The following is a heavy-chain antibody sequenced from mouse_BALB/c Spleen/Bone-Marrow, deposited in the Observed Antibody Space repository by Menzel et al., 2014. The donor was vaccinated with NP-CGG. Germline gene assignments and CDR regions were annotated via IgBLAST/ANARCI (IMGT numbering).Heavy chain of an antibody. CDR3: ARGSYYEGAMDY. Sequence: VQLQQSGPGLVAPSQSLSIPCTVSGFSLTSYGVHWVHQPPGKVLEWLGVIWAGGSTNYNSALMSRLSISKDNSKSXVFLKMNSLQTDDTAMYYCARGSYYEGAMDYWVQGTSVTVSS. J-gene: IGHJ4*01. V-gene: IGHV2-9*02. D-gene: IGHD1-1*01. CDR1: GFSLTSYG. CDR2: IWAGGST.